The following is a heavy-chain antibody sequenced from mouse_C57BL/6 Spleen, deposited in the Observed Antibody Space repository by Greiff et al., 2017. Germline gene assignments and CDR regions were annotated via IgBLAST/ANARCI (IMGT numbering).Heavy chain of an antibody. V-gene: IGHV6-3*01. D-gene: IGHD2-14*01. CDR2: IRLKSDNYAT. CDR1: GFTFSNYW. Sequence: EVKVEESGGGLVQPGGSMKLSCVASGFTFSNYWMNWVRQSPEKGLEWVAQIRLKSDNYATHYAESVKGRFTISRDDSKSSVYLQMNNLRAEDTGIYYCTGGTTAGSYYFDYWGQGTTLTVSS. CDR3: TGGTTAGSYYFDY. J-gene: IGHJ2*01.